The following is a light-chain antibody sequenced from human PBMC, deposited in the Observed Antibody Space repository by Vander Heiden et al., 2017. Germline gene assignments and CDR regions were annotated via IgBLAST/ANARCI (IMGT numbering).Light chain of an antibody. J-gene: IGKJ4*01. CDR2: DAS. CDR3: QQYDSYPLT. Sequence: AIRMTQSPSSFSASTGDRVTITWRASQGISSYLAWYQQQPGKAPKLLIYDASTFQSGVPPRFSGSGSGTDFTLTISSLKSEDFATYYWQQYDSYPLTFGGGTKVEMK. V-gene: IGKV1-8*01. CDR1: QGISSY.